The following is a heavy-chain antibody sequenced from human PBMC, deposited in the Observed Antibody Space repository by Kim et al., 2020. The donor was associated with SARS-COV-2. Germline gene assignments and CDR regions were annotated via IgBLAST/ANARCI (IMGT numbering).Heavy chain of an antibody. V-gene: IGHV4-39*01. CDR2: IYYSGST. Sequence: SETLSLTCTVSGGSISSSSYYWGWIRQPPGKGLEWIGSIYYSGSTYYNPSLKSRVTISVDTSKNQFSLKLSSVTAADTAVYYCASEKLKNYYYYYGMDVWGPGTTVTVSS. CDR1: GGSISSSSYY. CDR3: ASEKLKNYYYYYGMDV. J-gene: IGHJ6*02. D-gene: IGHD6-6*01.